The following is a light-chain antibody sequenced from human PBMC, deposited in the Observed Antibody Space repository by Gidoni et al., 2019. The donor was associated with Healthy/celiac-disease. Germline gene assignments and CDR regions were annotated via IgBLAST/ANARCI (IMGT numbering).Light chain of an antibody. Sequence: IAMTPSPATLSVSPGERATLSCRASQSLSSHLAWYQQKPGQAPRLLIYGASSRATGIPARFSGSGSGTEFTLTISSLQSEDFAVYYCQQCNNWPPWTFGQGTKVEIK. V-gene: IGKV3-15*01. CDR2: GAS. CDR3: QQCNNWPPWT. CDR1: QSLSSH. J-gene: IGKJ1*01.